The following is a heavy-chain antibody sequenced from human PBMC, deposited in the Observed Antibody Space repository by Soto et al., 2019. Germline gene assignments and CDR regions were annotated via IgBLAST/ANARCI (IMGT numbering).Heavy chain of an antibody. CDR3: AIGSTYSGEFEF. CDR1: GGTFSSYT. J-gene: IGHJ4*02. CDR2: FVPIVGTT. Sequence: VQLVQSGAEVKQPGSSVKVSCKASGGTFSSYTVTWVRQAPGQGLEWLGGFVPIVGTTDYSQNFQGRLTITADEYATTGYMELSSLTSDDTARYYCAIGSTYSGEFEFWGQGTLVTVSS. V-gene: IGHV1-69*01. D-gene: IGHD1-26*01.